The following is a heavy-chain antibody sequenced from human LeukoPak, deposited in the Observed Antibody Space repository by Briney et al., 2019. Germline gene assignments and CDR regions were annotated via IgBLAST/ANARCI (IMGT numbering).Heavy chain of an antibody. CDR2: ISGSGSNT. V-gene: IGHV3-23*01. CDR3: AKDLGGRAPTPDGMDV. Sequence: GGSLRLSCAAYGFTLSRYAVSWVRQAPGKGMGWVSTISGSGSNTYYADSVKGRYTISRDNSKDTLYLQMNSLRAEDTGVYYCAKDLGGRAPTPDGMDVWGQGTTVTVSS. J-gene: IGHJ6*02. CDR1: GFTLSRYA. D-gene: IGHD1-26*01.